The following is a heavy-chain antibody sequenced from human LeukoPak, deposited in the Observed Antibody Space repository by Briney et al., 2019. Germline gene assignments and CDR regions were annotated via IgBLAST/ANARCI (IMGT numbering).Heavy chain of an antibody. CDR2: IFPGDSDS. J-gene: IGHJ3*02. V-gene: IGHV5-51*01. Sequence: GEPLKISCKGSGYSFTSDWIGWVRQMPGKGLEWMGIIFPGDSDSRYSPSFQGQVTFSADKSITTAYLQWSSLKASDTAMYFCARRSVVTPLDAFDIWGQGTMVTVSS. CDR3: ARRSVVTPLDAFDI. CDR1: GYSFTSDW. D-gene: IGHD4-23*01.